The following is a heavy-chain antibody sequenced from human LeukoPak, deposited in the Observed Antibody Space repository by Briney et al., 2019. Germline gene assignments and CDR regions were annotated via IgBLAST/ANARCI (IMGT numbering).Heavy chain of an antibody. CDR2: IYYSGNN. Sequence: PSETLSLTCTVSGGSISSSSYFWGWIRQPPGKGLEWIGSIYYSGNNYYNPSLKSRVTISVDTSNNQFSLKLNSVTAADTAVYYCAKQPEFCGGGSCSPNGFDPGGQEPLVPVS. D-gene: IGHD2-15*01. CDR3: AKQPEFCGGGSCSPNGFDP. J-gene: IGHJ5*02. CDR1: GGSISSSSYF. V-gene: IGHV4-39*01.